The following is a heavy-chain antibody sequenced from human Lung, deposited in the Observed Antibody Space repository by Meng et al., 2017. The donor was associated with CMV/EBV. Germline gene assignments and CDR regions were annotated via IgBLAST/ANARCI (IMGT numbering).Heavy chain of an antibody. Sequence: GGSXRLXCAVSGFTFSSYEMNWVRQAPGKGLEWISYISSGGTSRYYADSVKGRFSISIDNAKNSLYLQMNSLRVEDTALYYCTRGSASWSEYNWFDPWGQGTLVTVSS. CDR2: ISSGGTSR. CDR3: TRGSASWSEYNWFDP. CDR1: GFTFSSYE. J-gene: IGHJ5*02. V-gene: IGHV3-48*03. D-gene: IGHD6-13*01.